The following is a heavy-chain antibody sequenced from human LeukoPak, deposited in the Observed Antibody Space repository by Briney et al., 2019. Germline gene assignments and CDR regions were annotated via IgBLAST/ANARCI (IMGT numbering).Heavy chain of an antibody. CDR3: AKETGYSGYDYGDY. Sequence: RGSLRLSCAAPGFTFSSYAMSRVRQAPGKGPEEGSGSSGSGGSTYYADSVKGRFTISRDNSKNTLYLQMNSLRAEDTAVYYCAKETGYSGYDYGDYWGQGTLVTVSS. CDR2: SSGSGGST. V-gene: IGHV3-23*01. D-gene: IGHD5-12*01. J-gene: IGHJ4*02. CDR1: GFTFSSYA.